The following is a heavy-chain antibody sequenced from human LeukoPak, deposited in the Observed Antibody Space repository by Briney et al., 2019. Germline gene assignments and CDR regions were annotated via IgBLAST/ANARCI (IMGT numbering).Heavy chain of an antibody. J-gene: IGHJ4*02. V-gene: IGHV4-34*01. D-gene: IGHD1-20*01. CDR1: GGSISSYY. CDR3: ARGGNNWNPLSDY. CDR2: INHSGST. Sequence: SETLSLTCTVSGGSISSYYWSWIRQPPGKGLEWIGEINHSGSTNYNPSPKSRVTISVDTSKNQFSLKLSSVTAADTAVYYCARGGNNWNPLSDYWGQGTLVTVSS.